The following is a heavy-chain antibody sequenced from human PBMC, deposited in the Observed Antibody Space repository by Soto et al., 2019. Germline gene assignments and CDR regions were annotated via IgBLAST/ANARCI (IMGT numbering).Heavy chain of an antibody. J-gene: IGHJ2*01. V-gene: IGHV3-23*01. Sequence: GGSLRLSCAASGFTFSSYAMSWVRQAPGKGLEWVSAISGSGGSTYYAESVKGRFTISRDNSKNTLYLQMNSLRAEDTAVYYCAKVPTFYGDYVRYWYFDLWGRGTLVTVSS. CDR1: GFTFSSYA. CDR2: ISGSGGST. D-gene: IGHD4-17*01. CDR3: AKVPTFYGDYVRYWYFDL.